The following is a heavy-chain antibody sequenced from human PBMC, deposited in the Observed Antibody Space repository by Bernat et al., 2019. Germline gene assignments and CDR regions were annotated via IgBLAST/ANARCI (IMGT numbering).Heavy chain of an antibody. CDR3: ARGLETHRNYFSCAFDI. D-gene: IGHD2/OR15-2a*01. V-gene: IGHV4-34*01. CDR1: GGSFSGYY. Sequence: QVQLQQWGAGLLKPSETLSLTCAVYGGSFSGYYWSWIRQPPGKGLEWIGEINHSGSTNYNPSLKSRVTISVDTSKNQFSLKLSSVTAADTAVYYCARGLETHRNYFSCAFDIWGQGTMVTVSS. CDR2: INHSGST. J-gene: IGHJ3*02.